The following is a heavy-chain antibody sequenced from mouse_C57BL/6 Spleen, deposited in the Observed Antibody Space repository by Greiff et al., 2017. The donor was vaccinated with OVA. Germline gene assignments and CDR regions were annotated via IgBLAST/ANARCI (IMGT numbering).Heavy chain of an antibody. J-gene: IGHJ2*01. CDR1: GFDINNTY. D-gene: IGHD1-1*01. V-gene: IGHV14-3*01. Sequence: EVQLVESVAELVRPGASVKMSCTASGFDINNTYMHWVKQRPEQGLEWIGRIYPANGNTKYAPKFQGKATITADTSSNTAYLQLSSLTSEDTAIYYCARERGYGSSPFDDWGQGTTLTVSS. CDR2: IYPANGNT. CDR3: ARERGYGSSPFDD.